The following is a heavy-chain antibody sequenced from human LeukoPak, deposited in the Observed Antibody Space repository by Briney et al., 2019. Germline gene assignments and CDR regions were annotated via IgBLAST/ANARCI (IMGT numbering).Heavy chain of an antibody. D-gene: IGHD5-18*01. Sequence: QPGGSLRLSCAASGFTFSRKTMNWVRQAPGKGLEWVAVIWYDGSNKYYADSVKGRFTISRDNSKNTLYLQMNSLRAEDTAVYYCARGVQLWLLGYWGQGTLVTVSS. J-gene: IGHJ4*02. V-gene: IGHV3-33*07. CDR3: ARGVQLWLLGY. CDR1: GFTFSRKT. CDR2: IWYDGSNK.